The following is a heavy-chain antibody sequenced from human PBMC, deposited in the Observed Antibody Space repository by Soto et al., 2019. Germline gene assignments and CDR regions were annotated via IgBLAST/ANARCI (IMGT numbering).Heavy chain of an antibody. Sequence: QVQLVQSGAEVKKPGSSVNLSCKASGGTFSSYAISWVRQAPGQGLEWMGGIIPIFGTANYAQKFQGRVTITADESTSTAYMELSSLRSEDTAVYYCARTVYGSGSYSWFDPWGQGTLVTVSS. CDR1: GGTFSSYA. CDR2: IIPIFGTA. CDR3: ARTVYGSGSYSWFDP. V-gene: IGHV1-69*01. D-gene: IGHD3-10*01. J-gene: IGHJ5*02.